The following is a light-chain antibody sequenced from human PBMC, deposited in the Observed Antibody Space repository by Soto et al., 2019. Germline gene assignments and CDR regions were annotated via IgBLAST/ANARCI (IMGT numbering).Light chain of an antibody. Sequence: DIVMTQSPLSLPVTPGEPATISCRSSQSLLHSNGYTYLDWYVQKPGQSKQRLIYLGSNRASGVPDRFSGSGSGTDFTLKISTVEAEDVGVYYCMEALQSHTFGQGTKLEIK. CDR1: QSLLHSNGYTY. J-gene: IGKJ2*01. V-gene: IGKV2-28*01. CDR2: LGS. CDR3: MEALQSHT.